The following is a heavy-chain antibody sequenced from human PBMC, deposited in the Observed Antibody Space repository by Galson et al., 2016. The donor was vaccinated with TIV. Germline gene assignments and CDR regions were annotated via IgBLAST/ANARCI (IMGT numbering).Heavy chain of an antibody. CDR1: GFGFSSYD. D-gene: IGHD1/OR15-1a*01. CDR2: RSGDSGNT. CDR3: ARGDWDSDYYYLLDV. Sequence: SVKVSCKASGFGFSSYDVTWVRQAPGQGLEWMGWRSGDSGNTNYPHNLQGRVTMTIDTSTNTAYMELRNLRSDDTAVYYCARGDWDSDYYYLLDVWGQGTTVSVS. J-gene: IGHJ6*02. V-gene: IGHV1-18*01.